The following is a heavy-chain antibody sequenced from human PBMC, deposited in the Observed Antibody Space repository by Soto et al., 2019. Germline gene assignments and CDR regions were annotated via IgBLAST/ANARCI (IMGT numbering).Heavy chain of an antibody. CDR2: IYYSGST. D-gene: IGHD1-26*01. CDR1: GGSVSSGSYY. J-gene: IGHJ4*02. Sequence: QVQLQESGPGLVKPSETLSLTCTVSGGSVSSGSYYWSWIRQPPGKGLEWIGNIYYSGSTNYNPSLKSRVTISVDTSKNQFSLKLSSVTAADTAVYYCARDSSGSYDYWGQGTLVTVSS. V-gene: IGHV4-61*01. CDR3: ARDSSGSYDY.